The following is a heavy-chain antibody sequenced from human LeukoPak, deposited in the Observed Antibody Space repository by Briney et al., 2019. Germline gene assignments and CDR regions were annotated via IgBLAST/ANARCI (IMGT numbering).Heavy chain of an antibody. Sequence: GGSLRLSCAASGFTFSSYAMNWVRQAPGKGLEWVSSISNSGDSTYYADSVKGRFTISRDNSKNTLFLQMNSLRAEDTAVYYCARDRGGTFDYWGQGTLVTVSS. J-gene: IGHJ4*02. V-gene: IGHV3-23*01. CDR3: ARDRGGTFDY. CDR2: ISNSGDST. D-gene: IGHD1-26*01. CDR1: GFTFSSYA.